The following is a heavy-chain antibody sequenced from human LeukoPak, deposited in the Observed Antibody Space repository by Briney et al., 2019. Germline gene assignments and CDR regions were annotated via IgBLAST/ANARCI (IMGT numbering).Heavy chain of an antibody. Sequence: GGSLILSCAASGFTFSDYYMSWIRQAPGKGLEWVSYISSSSSYTNYADSVKGRFTISRDSVKNSLYLQMNSLRAEDTAVYYCARGASGYYDSSGRLFDPWGQGALVTVSS. CDR2: ISSSSSYT. CDR3: ARGASGYYDSSGRLFDP. D-gene: IGHD3-22*01. CDR1: GFTFSDYY. J-gene: IGHJ5*02. V-gene: IGHV3-11*06.